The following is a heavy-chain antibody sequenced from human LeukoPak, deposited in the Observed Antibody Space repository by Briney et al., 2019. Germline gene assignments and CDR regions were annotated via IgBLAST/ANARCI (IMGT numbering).Heavy chain of an antibody. CDR1: GFTFDDYG. J-gene: IGHJ4*02. Sequence: GGSLRLSCAASGFTFDDYGMSWVRQAPGKGLEWVSGITWNGGFTGYADSVKGRFTISRDNAKNSLYLQMNSLRAEDTAFYYCARGSIDYCDGYFDSWGQGTLVTVSS. CDR3: ARGSIDYCDGYFDS. CDR2: ITWNGGFT. D-gene: IGHD4-17*01. V-gene: IGHV3-20*04.